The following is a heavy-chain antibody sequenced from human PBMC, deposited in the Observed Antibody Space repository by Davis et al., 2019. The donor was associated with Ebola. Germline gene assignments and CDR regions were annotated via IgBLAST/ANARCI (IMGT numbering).Heavy chain of an antibody. V-gene: IGHV1-18*01. J-gene: IGHJ6*02. CDR2: ISAYNGNT. Sequence: MPGGSLRLSCKGSGYTFTSYGISWVRQAPGQGLEWMGWISAYNGNTNYAQKLQGRVTMTTDTSTSTAYMELRSLRSDDTAVYYCARVGYCSSTSCYSPYYYYYYGMDVWGQGTTVTVSS. CDR3: ARVGYCSSTSCYSPYYYYYYGMDV. CDR1: GYTFTSYG. D-gene: IGHD2-2*01.